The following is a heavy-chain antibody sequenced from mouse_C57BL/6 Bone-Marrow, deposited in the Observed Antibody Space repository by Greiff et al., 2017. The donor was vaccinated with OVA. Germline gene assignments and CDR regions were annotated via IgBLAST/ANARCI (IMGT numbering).Heavy chain of an antibody. J-gene: IGHJ3*01. CDR1: GFTFSSYA. Sequence: VQLVESGEGLVKPGGSLKLSCAASGFTFSSYAMSWVRQTPEKRLEWVAYISSGGDYIYYADTVKGRFTISRDNARNTLYLQMSSLKSEDTAMYYCTRDRVTTVEFAYWGQGTLVTVSA. CDR3: TRDRVTTVEFAY. CDR2: ISSGGDYI. V-gene: IGHV5-9-1*02. D-gene: IGHD1-1*01.